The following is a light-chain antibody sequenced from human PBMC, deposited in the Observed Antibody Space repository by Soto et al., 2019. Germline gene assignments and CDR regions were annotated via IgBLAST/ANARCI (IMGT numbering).Light chain of an antibody. V-gene: IGLV1-44*01. CDR3: QSSDSSLSAFHV. J-gene: IGLJ1*01. CDR2: TNN. Sequence: QSVLTQPTSASGTPGERVTIPCTGSSSNIGSNFVSWYQHLAGTAPKLLIYTNNQRPSGVPDRFSGSKSGSSASLAITGLQAEDEADYYCQSSDSSLSAFHVFGTGTK. CDR1: SSNIGSNF.